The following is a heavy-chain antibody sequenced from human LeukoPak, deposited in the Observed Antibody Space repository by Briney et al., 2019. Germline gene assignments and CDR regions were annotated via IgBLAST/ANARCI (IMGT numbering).Heavy chain of an antibody. D-gene: IGHD6-13*01. CDR1: GFTVSSNY. V-gene: IGHV3-53*01. CDR3: AKVASYSSSWYWRFDY. Sequence: GGSLRLSCAASGFTVSSNYMSWVRQAPGKGLEWVSVIYSGGSTYYADSVKGRFTISRDNSKNTLYLQMNSLRAEDTAVYYCAKVASYSSSWYWRFDYWGQGTLVTVSS. J-gene: IGHJ4*02. CDR2: IYSGGST.